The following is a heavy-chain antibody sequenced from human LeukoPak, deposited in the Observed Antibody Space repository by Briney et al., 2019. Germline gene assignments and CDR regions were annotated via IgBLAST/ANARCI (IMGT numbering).Heavy chain of an antibody. CDR1: GYSISNGYY. V-gene: IGHV3-49*03. Sequence: LSLTCTVSGYSISNGYYWGWFRPAPGKGLQWVTSIRSNTYGGSTEYVPSVKVRFTISRDDSNSIAYLQMNSLKAEDTAIYYCARVSRGGITASWFDPWGQGTLVTVSS. CDR2: IRSNTYGGST. J-gene: IGHJ5*02. D-gene: IGHD6-13*01. CDR3: ARVSRGGITASWFDP.